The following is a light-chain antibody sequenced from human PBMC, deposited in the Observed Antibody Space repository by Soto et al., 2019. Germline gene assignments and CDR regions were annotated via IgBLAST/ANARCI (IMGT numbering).Light chain of an antibody. Sequence: DIVMTQSPLSLPVTPGEPASISCRSSQSLLHSNGYNYLDWYLQKPGQPPQLLISLGSNRASGVTDRFSGSGSGTDFTLKIITVEAEDVGVYYCMQTVPTPVTFGGGTKVEIK. CDR3: MQTVPTPVT. CDR2: LGS. CDR1: QSLLHSNGYNY. V-gene: IGKV2-28*01. J-gene: IGKJ4*01.